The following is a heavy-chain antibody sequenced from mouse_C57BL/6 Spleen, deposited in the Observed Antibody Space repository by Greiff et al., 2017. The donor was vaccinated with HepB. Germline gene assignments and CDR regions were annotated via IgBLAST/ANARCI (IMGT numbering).Heavy chain of an antibody. Sequence: QVQLQQPGAELVKPGASVKLSCKASGYTFTSYWMHWVKQRPGQGLEWIGMIHPNSGSTNYNEKFKSKATLTVDKSSSTAYMQLSSLTSEDSAVYYCARYYGSSWDYFDYWGRGTTLTVSS. CDR1: GYTFTSYW. CDR2: IHPNSGST. CDR3: ARYYGSSWDYFDY. J-gene: IGHJ2*01. D-gene: IGHD1-1*01. V-gene: IGHV1-64*01.